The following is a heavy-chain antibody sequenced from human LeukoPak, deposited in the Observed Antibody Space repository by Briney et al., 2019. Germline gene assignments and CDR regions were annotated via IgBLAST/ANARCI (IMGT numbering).Heavy chain of an antibody. CDR2: IYPRDGST. Sequence: ASVKVSCKASGYTFTNNYLHWVRQAPGQGLEWMGMIYPRDGSTSYAQNFQGRVTMTTDTSTSTAYMELRSLRSDDTAVYYCARGQYFLDPWGQGTLVTVSS. J-gene: IGHJ5*02. CDR3: ARGQYFLDP. D-gene: IGHD3-10*01. V-gene: IGHV1-46*01. CDR1: GYTFTNNY.